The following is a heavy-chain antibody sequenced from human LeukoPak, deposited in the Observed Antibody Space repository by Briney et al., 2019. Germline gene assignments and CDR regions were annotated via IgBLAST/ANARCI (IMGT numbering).Heavy chain of an antibody. Sequence: QTGGSLRLSCAASGFTFSSYGMHWVRQAPGKGLEWVAVIWYDGSNKYYADSVKGRFTISRDNSKNTLYLQMNSLRAEDTAVYYCARGGGWFGELHDALDIWGQGTMVTVSS. CDR2: IWYDGSNK. D-gene: IGHD3-10*01. V-gene: IGHV3-33*01. J-gene: IGHJ3*02. CDR1: GFTFSSYG. CDR3: ARGGGWFGELHDALDI.